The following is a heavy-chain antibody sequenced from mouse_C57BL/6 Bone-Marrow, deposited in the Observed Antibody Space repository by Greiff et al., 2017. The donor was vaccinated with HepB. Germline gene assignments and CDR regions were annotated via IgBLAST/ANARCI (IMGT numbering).Heavy chain of an antibody. CDR2: IDPNSGST. J-gene: IGHJ2*01. D-gene: IGHD2-14*01. CDR1: GYTFTSYW. CDR3: ARKGTGQDYFDY. Sequence: QVQLQQPGAELVKPGASVKLSCKASGYTFTSYWMHWVKQRPGRGLEWIGRIDPNSGSTNYNEKFKGKATLTADKSSSTAYMQLSSLTSEDSAVYFCARKGTGQDYFDYWGQGTTLTVSS. V-gene: IGHV1-62-3*01.